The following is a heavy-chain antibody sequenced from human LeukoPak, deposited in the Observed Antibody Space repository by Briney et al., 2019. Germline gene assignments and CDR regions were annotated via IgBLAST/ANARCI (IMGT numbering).Heavy chain of an antibody. J-gene: IGHJ3*02. Sequence: GASVKVSCKASGYIFTSYYMRWVPQAPGQGLEWMGIINPSGGSTSYAQKFQGRVTMTRDTSTSTVYMELSSLRSEDTAVYYCARLYSGSYFDAFDIWGQGTMVTVYS. V-gene: IGHV1-46*01. CDR1: GYIFTSYY. CDR2: INPSGGST. CDR3: ARLYSGSYFDAFDI. D-gene: IGHD1-26*01.